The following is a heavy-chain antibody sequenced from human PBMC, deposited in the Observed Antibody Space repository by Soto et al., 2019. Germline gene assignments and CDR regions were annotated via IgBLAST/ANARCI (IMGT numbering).Heavy chain of an antibody. D-gene: IGHD2-2*01. CDR3: ARDGLGYCSSTSCPYYYYYMDV. Sequence: SETLSLTCTVSGGSISSGGYYWSWIRQHPGKGLEWIGYIYYSGSTYYNPSLKSRVTISVDTSKNQFSLKLSSVTAADTAVYYCARDGLGYCSSTSCPYYYYYMDVWGKGTTVTVSS. CDR2: IYYSGST. V-gene: IGHV4-31*03. CDR1: GGSISSGGYY. J-gene: IGHJ6*03.